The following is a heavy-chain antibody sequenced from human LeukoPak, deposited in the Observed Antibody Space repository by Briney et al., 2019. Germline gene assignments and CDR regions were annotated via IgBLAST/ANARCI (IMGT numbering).Heavy chain of an antibody. CDR1: GGSISSYY. CDR3: ARQAVGATDAFDI. Sequence: PSETLSLTCTVSGGSISSYYWSWIRQPPGKGLEWIGYIYYSGSTNYNPSLKSRVTISVDTSRNQFSLKLSSVTAADTAVYYCARQAVGATDAFDIWGQGTMVTVSS. J-gene: IGHJ3*02. V-gene: IGHV4-59*08. D-gene: IGHD1-26*01. CDR2: IYYSGST.